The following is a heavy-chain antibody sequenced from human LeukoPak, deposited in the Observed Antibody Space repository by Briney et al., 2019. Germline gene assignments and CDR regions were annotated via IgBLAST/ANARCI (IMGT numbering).Heavy chain of an antibody. CDR1: GGSISSSSYY. J-gene: IGHJ4*02. V-gene: IGHV4-39*07. D-gene: IGHD1-26*01. CDR3: ARVDSGSYYGRYYFDY. CDR2: IYYSGST. Sequence: PSETLSLTCTVSGGSISSSSYYWGWIRQPPGKGLEWIGSIYYSGSTYYNPSLKSRVTISVDTSKNQFSLKLSSVTAADTAVYYCARVDSGSYYGRYYFDYWGQGTLVTVSS.